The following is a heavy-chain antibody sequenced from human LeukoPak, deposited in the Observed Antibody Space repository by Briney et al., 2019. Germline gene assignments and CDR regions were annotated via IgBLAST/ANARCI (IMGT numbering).Heavy chain of an antibody. V-gene: IGHV4-59*01. CDR1: GGSISSYY. CDR3: ARVSCYGSGSSLFDY. Sequence: SETLSLTCTVSGGSISSYYWSWIRQPPGKGLEWIGYIYYSGSTNYNPSLKSRVTISVDTSKNQFSLKLSSVTAADTAVYYCARVSCYGSGSSLFDYWGQGTLVTVSS. CDR2: IYYSGST. D-gene: IGHD3-10*01. J-gene: IGHJ4*02.